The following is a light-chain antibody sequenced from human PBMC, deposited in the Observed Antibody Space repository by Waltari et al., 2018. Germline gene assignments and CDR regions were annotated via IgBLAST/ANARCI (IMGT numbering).Light chain of an antibody. J-gene: IGKJ4*01. CDR2: AAS. V-gene: IGKV1-39*01. Sequence: DIQMTQSPSSLSAPVGDRVTITCRASQRISTYLNWYQQKPGKAPKLLIYAASSLQSGVPSRFSGSGSGTDFTLTISSLQPEDFATYYCQQSYSSPRLTFGGGTKVEIK. CDR1: QRISTY. CDR3: QQSYSSPRLT.